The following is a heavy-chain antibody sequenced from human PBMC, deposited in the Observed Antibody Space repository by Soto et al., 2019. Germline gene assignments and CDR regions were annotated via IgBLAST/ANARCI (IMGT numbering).Heavy chain of an antibody. D-gene: IGHD6-19*01. J-gene: IGHJ6*02. CDR2: IYYSGST. Sequence: PSETLSLTCTVSGASISSSGYYWGWIRQPPGKGLEWIGSIYYSGSTYYNPSLKSRVTISVDTSKNQFSLKVSSVTAADTAVYYCARHKPNSSGWYYYGMDVWGQGTTVTVSS. V-gene: IGHV4-39*01. CDR3: ARHKPNSSGWYYYGMDV. CDR1: GASISSSGYY.